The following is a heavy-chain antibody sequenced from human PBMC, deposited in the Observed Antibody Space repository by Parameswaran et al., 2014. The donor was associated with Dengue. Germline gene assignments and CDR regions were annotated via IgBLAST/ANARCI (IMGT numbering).Heavy chain of an antibody. CDR2: INPNSGGT. D-gene: IGHD3-22*01. CDR3: TTDFLLPGAVSSGYFDYYYYGMDV. J-gene: IGHJ6*02. V-gene: IGHV1-2*02. Sequence: WVRQAPEQGLEWMGWINPNSGGTNYAQKFQGRVTMTRDTSISTAYMELSRLRSDDTAVYYCTTDFLLPGAVSSGYFDYYYYGMDVWGQGTTVTVSS.